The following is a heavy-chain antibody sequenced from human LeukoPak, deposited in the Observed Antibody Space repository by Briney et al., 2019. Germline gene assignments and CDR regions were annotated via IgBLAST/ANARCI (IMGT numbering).Heavy chain of an antibody. J-gene: IGHJ5*02. CDR3: ARAQYIPPFDP. CDR1: GFTFSRYW. V-gene: IGHV3-74*01. CDR2: INSDGSSK. Sequence: GGSLRLSCAASGFTFSRYWMHWVRQAPGKGLGWVSGINSDGSSKIYADSEKGRFTIYRDKAKNTVYVKMNSLRDEDTAVYYCARAQYIPPFDPWGQGTLVTVSS. D-gene: IGHD6-6*01.